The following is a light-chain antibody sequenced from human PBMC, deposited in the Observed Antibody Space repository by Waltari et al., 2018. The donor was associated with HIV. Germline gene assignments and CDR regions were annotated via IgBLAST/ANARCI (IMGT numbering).Light chain of an antibody. V-gene: IGKV1-9*01. J-gene: IGKJ1*01. CDR1: QAVSRS. Sequence: DIQLTQSPSFLSASVGDRVSITCRASQAVSRSLAWYQQKPGKAPKLLIYAAYTLQSGVPSRFSVSGSGTEFTLTISSLQPEDFATYYCQQVNSYPRTFGQGTKVDI. CDR3: QQVNSYPRT. CDR2: AAY.